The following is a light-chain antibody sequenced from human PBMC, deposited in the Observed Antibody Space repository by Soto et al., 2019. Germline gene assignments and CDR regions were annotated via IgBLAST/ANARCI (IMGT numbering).Light chain of an antibody. CDR1: RGIYNY. J-gene: IGKJ1*01. CDR2: AAS. CDR3: QKYDSAPRT. V-gene: IGKV1-27*01. Sequence: DVQVTQPPASLSASVGDRVNISCRTSRGIYNYLAWYQQKSGQIPKLLINAASSLQSGVPSRFSGSGSGTDFTLSISSLQPEDVATYYCQKYDSAPRTFGQGTKVEIK.